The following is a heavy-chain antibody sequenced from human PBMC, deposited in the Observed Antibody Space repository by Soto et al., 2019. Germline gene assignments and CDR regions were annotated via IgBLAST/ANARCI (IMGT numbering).Heavy chain of an antibody. D-gene: IGHD3-3*01. CDR1: GGSFSGYY. CDR2: INHSGST. V-gene: IGHV4-34*01. CDR3: ARRESDFWSGYYNWFDP. Sequence: SETLSLTCAVYGGSFSGYYWSWIRQPPGEGLEWVGEINHSGSTNYNPSLKSRVTISVDTSKNQFSLKLSSVTAADTAVYYCARRESDFWSGYYNWFDPWGQGTLVTVSS. J-gene: IGHJ5*02.